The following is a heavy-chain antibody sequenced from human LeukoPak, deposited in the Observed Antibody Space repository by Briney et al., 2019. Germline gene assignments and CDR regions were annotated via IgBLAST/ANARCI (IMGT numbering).Heavy chain of an antibody. V-gene: IGHV1-2*02. J-gene: IGHJ4*02. D-gene: IGHD4/OR15-4a*01. CDR1: GYTFTGYY. CDR2: INPNSGGT. Sequence: ASVKVSCTASGYTFTGYYMHWVRQAPGQGLEWMGWINPNSGGTNFAQKFQGRVTMTRDTSISTAYMELSSLRSDDTAVYYCARELGAGPDYWGQGTLVTVSS. CDR3: ARELGAGPDY.